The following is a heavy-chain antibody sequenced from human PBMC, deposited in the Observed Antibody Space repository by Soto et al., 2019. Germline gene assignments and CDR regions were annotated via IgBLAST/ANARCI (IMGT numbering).Heavy chain of an antibody. V-gene: IGHV3-30*18. J-gene: IGHJ4*02. Sequence: GGSLRLSCAASGFTFSSYGMHWVRQAPGKGLEWVAVISYDGSNKYYADSVKGRFTISRDNSKNTLYLQMNSLRAEDTAVYYCAKESRGYSDGCAFDYWGQGTLVTGSS. D-gene: IGHD5-18*01. CDR1: GFTFSSYG. CDR3: AKESRGYSDGCAFDY. CDR2: ISYDGSNK.